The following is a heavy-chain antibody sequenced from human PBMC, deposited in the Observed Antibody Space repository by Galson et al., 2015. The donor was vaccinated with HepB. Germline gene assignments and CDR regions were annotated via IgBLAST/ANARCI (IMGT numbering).Heavy chain of an antibody. V-gene: IGHV3-23*01. Sequence: SLRLSCAASGFTFSTYAMSWVRQAPGEGLEWVSGISGIDGSTYYADSVKGRFAISRDNSKNTLFLQMNSLRADDTAVYYCARQLAIDYRGQGTLVTVSS. CDR1: GFTFSTYA. J-gene: IGHJ4*02. CDR2: ISGIDGST. CDR3: ARQLAIDY. D-gene: IGHD5-12*01.